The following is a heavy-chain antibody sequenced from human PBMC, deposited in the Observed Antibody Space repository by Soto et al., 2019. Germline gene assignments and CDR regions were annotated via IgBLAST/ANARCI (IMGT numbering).Heavy chain of an antibody. CDR1: GYSFSNYW. V-gene: IGHV5-51*01. CDR3: AVSVRSWPWNGLDV. CDR2: IYPGDSDT. J-gene: IGHJ6*02. D-gene: IGHD6-13*01. Sequence: PGELLKVSCKGSGYSFSNYWIGWVRQMPGKGLEWMGIIYPGDSDTKYSPSFQGQVTISADKSISTAYLQWSSLKASDTAIYYCAVSVRSWPWNGLDVWGQGTTVTVSS.